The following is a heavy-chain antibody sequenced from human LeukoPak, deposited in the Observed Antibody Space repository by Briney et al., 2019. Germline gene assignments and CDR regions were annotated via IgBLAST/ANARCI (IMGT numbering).Heavy chain of an antibody. Sequence: PGGSLRLSCAVSGFTVSIYYMTWVRQAPGKGLEWVSAISGSGGSTYYADSVKGRFTISRDNSKNTLYLQMNSLRAEDTAVYYCAKDGFTTGFDYWGQGTLVTVSS. J-gene: IGHJ4*02. CDR3: AKDGFTTGFDY. D-gene: IGHD2-8*02. CDR2: ISGSGGST. V-gene: IGHV3-23*01. CDR1: GFTVSIYY.